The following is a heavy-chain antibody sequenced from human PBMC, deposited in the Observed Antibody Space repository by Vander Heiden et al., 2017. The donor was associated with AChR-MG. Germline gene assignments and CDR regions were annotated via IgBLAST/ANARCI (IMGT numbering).Heavy chain of an antibody. Sequence: QVQLPESAPGLVQPSETLSLTCTVPGRSISSYDWGWIRQGPGKGLEWIGYIYYSGGTNYNPSLKSRVTISVDTSKNQFSLKLSSVTAADTAVYYCARVTTVTPFDYWGQGTLVTVSS. J-gene: IGHJ4*02. CDR2: IYYSGGT. V-gene: IGHV4-59*01. CDR3: ARVTTVTPFDY. CDR1: GRSISSYD. D-gene: IGHD4-17*01.